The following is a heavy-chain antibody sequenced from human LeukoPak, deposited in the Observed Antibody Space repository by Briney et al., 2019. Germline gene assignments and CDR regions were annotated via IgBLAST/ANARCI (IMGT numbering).Heavy chain of an antibody. J-gene: IGHJ4*02. V-gene: IGHV1-18*01. D-gene: IGHD3/OR15-3a*01. CDR3: ARAVTGYYTPYYFDY. Sequence: GASVKVSCKASGYTFTSYGISWVRQAPGQGLEWMGWISAYNGNTNYAQKLQGRVTLTTDTSTRTAYMELRSLRSDDTAVYYCARAVTGYYTPYYFDYWGQGTLVTVSS. CDR2: ISAYNGNT. CDR1: GYTFTSYG.